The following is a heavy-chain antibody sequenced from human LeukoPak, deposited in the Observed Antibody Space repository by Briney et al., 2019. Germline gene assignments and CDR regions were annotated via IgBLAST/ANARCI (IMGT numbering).Heavy chain of an antibody. D-gene: IGHD6-13*01. CDR1: GGSISSYY. CDR3: AVAAAGTLFDP. J-gene: IGHJ5*02. V-gene: IGHV4-59*01. CDR2: IYYSGST. Sequence: SSETLSLTCTVSGGSISSYYWSWLRQPPGKGLEWIGYIYYSGSTNYNPSLKSRVTISVDTSKNQFSLKLSSVTAADTAVYYCAVAAAGTLFDPWGQGTLVTVSS.